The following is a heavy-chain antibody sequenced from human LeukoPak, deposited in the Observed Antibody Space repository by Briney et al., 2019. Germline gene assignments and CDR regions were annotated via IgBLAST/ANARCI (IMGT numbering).Heavy chain of an antibody. J-gene: IGHJ4*02. CDR1: GGSISGYY. V-gene: IGHV4-59*01. CDR3: ARWSDCGGDCHILDH. Sequence: PSETPSLTCTVSGGSISGYYWSWRRQAPGKGVEWIGNLYYNRGAWYKSSLKSRVTTSVDTSKNEFSLKLSSVTAADTAVYYCARWSDCGGDCHILDHWGQGILVTVAS. D-gene: IGHD2-21*02. CDR2: LYYNRGA.